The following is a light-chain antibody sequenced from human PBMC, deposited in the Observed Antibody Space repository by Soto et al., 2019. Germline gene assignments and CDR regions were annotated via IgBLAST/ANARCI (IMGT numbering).Light chain of an antibody. CDR1: HSISSN. V-gene: IGKV3-15*01. CDR2: GAS. Sequence: EIVMTQSPATLSVSPGERATLSCRASHSISSNLAWYQQKPGQAPRLLIYGASTRATGIPARFSGSGSGTEFTLTISSLQSEDFAVYYCQQCDNWLDYSFGQGTKLEIK. J-gene: IGKJ2*01. CDR3: QQCDNWLDYS.